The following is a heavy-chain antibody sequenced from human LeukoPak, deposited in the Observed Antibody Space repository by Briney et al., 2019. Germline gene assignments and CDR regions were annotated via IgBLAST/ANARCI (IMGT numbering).Heavy chain of an antibody. V-gene: IGHV4-59*08. J-gene: IGHJ4*02. CDR2: IYYSGST. D-gene: IGHD2-2*01. CDR3: ARLSKDTVVLPAAMAHYFDY. CDR1: GGSISGYY. Sequence: SETLSLTCTVSGGSISGYYWSWLRQPPGKGMQFVGYIYYSGSTNYDPSLESRVTISVDTSKNQFSLKLRSVTAADTAVYYCARLSKDTVVLPAAMAHYFDYWGQGTLVTVSS.